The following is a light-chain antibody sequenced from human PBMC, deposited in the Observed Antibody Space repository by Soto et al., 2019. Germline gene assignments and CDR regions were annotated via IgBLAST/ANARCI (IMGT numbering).Light chain of an antibody. CDR2: DAS. CDR3: QQRSNWSSGLT. Sequence: EIVLTQSPATLSLFPGERATLSCRASQSVSSYLAWYQQKPGQAPRLLIYDASNRATGIPARFSGSGSGTDFTLTISSLEPEDFAVYYCQQRSNWSSGLTFGGGTKVEIK. J-gene: IGKJ4*01. V-gene: IGKV3-11*01. CDR1: QSVSSY.